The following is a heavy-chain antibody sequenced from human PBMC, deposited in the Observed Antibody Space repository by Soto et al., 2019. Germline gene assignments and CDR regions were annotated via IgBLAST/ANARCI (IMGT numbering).Heavy chain of an antibody. J-gene: IGHJ5*02. D-gene: IGHD3-10*01. Sequence: QVQLQESGPGLVKPSETLSLTCTVSGGSISSYYWSWIRQPPGKGLEWIGYIYYSGSTNYNPPLTXRXXISVDTSKTPFSLKLSSVTAADTAVYYCARYGSGSSVWFDPWGQGTLVTVSS. V-gene: IGHV4-59*01. CDR3: ARYGSGSSVWFDP. CDR2: IYYSGST. CDR1: GGSISSYY.